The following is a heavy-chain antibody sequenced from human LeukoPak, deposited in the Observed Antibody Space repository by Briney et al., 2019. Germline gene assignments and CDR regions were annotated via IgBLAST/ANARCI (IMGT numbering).Heavy chain of an antibody. Sequence: SETLSLTCTVSGGSISGYYWSWIRQPPGKGLEWIGYIYYSGSTNYNTSLKSRVTISVDTSKNQFSLRLTSVTAADTAVYYCARSDGCNYGLRFDPWGQGALVTVSS. D-gene: IGHD5-18*01. CDR3: ARSDGCNYGLRFDP. CDR2: IYYSGST. V-gene: IGHV4-59*01. CDR1: GGSISGYY. J-gene: IGHJ5*02.